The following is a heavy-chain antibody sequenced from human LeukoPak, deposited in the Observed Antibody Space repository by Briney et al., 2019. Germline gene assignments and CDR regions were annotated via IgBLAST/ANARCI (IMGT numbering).Heavy chain of an antibody. D-gene: IGHD1-1*01. J-gene: IGHJ3*02. CDR1: GYTFSVYY. CDR2: FNPNSGAT. CDR3: ARDVGNNYDGVDI. V-gene: IGHV1-2*02. Sequence: ASVKASCNASGYTFSVYYLHWARQAPGQGLEWMGWFNPNSGATHYAQKFQGRVTLTRDTSISTAYMDLSRLTSDDAAVYYCARDVGNNYDGVDIWGQGTVVTVSS.